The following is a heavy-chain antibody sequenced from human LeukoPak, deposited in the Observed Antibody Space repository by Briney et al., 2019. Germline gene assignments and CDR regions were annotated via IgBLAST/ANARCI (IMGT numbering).Heavy chain of an antibody. V-gene: IGHV3-30*02. Sequence: GGSLRLSCAASASSFRNNGMHWVRQAPGKGPEWVAFIRYEGNIKSYADSVRGRFTISRDNFNNILYLQMNSLRAEDTAVYYCATDYNYGFDYWGQGAQVTVSA. D-gene: IGHD5-24*01. J-gene: IGHJ4*02. CDR3: ATDYNYGFDY. CDR2: IRYEGNIK. CDR1: ASSFRNNG.